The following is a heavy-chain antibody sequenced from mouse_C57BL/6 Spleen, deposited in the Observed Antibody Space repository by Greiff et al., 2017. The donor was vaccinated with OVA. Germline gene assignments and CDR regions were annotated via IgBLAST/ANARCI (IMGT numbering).Heavy chain of an antibody. D-gene: IGHD2-12*01. V-gene: IGHV3-6*01. CDR2: ISYDGSN. J-gene: IGHJ4*01. Sequence: EVKLQESGPGLVKPSQSLSLTCSVTGYSITSGYYWNWIRQFPGNKLEWMGYISYDGSNNYNPSLKNRISITRDTSKNQFFLKLNSVTTEDTATYYCARDYDDYYAMDYWGQGTSVTVSS. CDR1: GYSITSGYY. CDR3: ARDYDDYYAMDY.